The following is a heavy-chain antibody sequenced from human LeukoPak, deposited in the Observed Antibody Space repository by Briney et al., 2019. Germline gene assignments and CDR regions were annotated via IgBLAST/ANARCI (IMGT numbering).Heavy chain of an antibody. CDR1: GFTFRGYA. D-gene: IGHD3-10*01. CDR2: ISGSGGST. V-gene: IGHV3-23*01. CDR3: AKDDFLWFGELLYPGFDY. Sequence: GGSLRVSRAASGFTFRGYAMRWVRPAPGRGREGVSAISGSGGSTYYADSVKGRFTISRDNSKNTLYLQMNSLRAEDTAVYYCAKDDFLWFGELLYPGFDYWGQGTLVTVSS. J-gene: IGHJ4*02.